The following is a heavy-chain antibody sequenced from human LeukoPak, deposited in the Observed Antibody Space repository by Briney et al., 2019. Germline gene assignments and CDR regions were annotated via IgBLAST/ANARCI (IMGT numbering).Heavy chain of an antibody. V-gene: IGHV3-48*01. CDR2: IGRSSSTL. D-gene: IGHD3-16*01. CDR1: GFTFSSYS. CDR3: ASGPYNYGYGY. Sequence: GGSLRLSCAASGFTFSSYSMNWVRQAPGKGLEWVSYIGRSSSTLYCADSVKGRFTISRDNAKNSLYLQMNRLRVEDTAVYYCASGPYNYGYGYWGQGTLVTVSS. J-gene: IGHJ4*02.